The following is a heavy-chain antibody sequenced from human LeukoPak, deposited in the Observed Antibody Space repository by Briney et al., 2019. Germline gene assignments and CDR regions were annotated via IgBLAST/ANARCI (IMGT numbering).Heavy chain of an antibody. CDR1: GFTFSGYW. J-gene: IGHJ4*02. V-gene: IGHV3-7*01. CDR3: ARDLAAGGPCNY. CDR2: IQQDGSEK. Sequence: GGSLRLSCAASGFTFSGYWMSGARPAPGKGLSGVANIQQDGSEKYYVDSVRGRFTISRDNAKNSLFLQMDSLRVEDTAVYYCARDLAAGGPCNYWGQGTLVTVSS. D-gene: IGHD6-13*01.